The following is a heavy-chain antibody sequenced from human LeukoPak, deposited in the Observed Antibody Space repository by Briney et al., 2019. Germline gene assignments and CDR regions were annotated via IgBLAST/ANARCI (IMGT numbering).Heavy chain of an antibody. CDR1: GGTFSSYA. Sequence: ASVKVSFKASGGTFSSYAISWVRQPPGQGLEWMGGIIPIFGTANYAQKFQGRVTITTDESTSTAYMELSSLRSEDTAVYYCARDARYYYDSSGYYEVWGQGTLVTVPS. V-gene: IGHV1-69*05. D-gene: IGHD3-22*01. J-gene: IGHJ4*02. CDR3: ARDARYYYDSSGYYEV. CDR2: IIPIFGTA.